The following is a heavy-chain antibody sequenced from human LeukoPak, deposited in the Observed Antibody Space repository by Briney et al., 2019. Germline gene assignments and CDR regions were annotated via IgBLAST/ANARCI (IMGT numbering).Heavy chain of an antibody. D-gene: IGHD1-26*01. CDR3: ARDGSYYSGYYYYYYMDV. V-gene: IGHV1-18*01. J-gene: IGHJ6*03. CDR1: GYTFTSYG. CDR2: ISAYNGNT. Sequence: ASVKVSCKASGYTFTSYGISWVRQAPRQGLEWMGWISAYNGNTNYAQKLQGRVTMTTDTSTSTAYMELRSLRSDDTAVYYCARDGSYYSGYYYYYYMDVWGKGTTVTISS.